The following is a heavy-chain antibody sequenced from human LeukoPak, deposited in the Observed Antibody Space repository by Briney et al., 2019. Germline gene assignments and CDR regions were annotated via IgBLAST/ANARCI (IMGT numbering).Heavy chain of an antibody. V-gene: IGHV4-34*01. CDR1: GGSFSGYY. CDR3: ARNDYIWGSRRFDP. D-gene: IGHD3-16*01. CDR2: INHSGST. J-gene: IGHJ5*02. Sequence: PSETLSLTCAVYGGSFSGYYWSWIRQPPGKGLEWIGEINHSGSTNHNPSLKSRVTISVDTSKNQFSLKLSSVTAADTAVYYCARNDYIWGSRRFDPWGQGTLVTVSS.